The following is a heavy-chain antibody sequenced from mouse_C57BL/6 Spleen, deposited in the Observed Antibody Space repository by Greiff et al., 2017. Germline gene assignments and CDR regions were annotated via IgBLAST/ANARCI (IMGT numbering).Heavy chain of an antibody. CDR3: ARNSSGHYFDY. CDR1: GYAFSSSW. D-gene: IGHD3-2*02. Sequence: VQLQQSGPELVKPGASVKISCKASGYAFSSSWMNWVKQRPGKGLEWIGRIYPGDGDTNYNGKFKGKATLTADKSSSTAYMQLSSLTSEHSAVYFCARNSSGHYFDYWGQGTTLTVSS. J-gene: IGHJ2*01. V-gene: IGHV1-82*01. CDR2: IYPGDGDT.